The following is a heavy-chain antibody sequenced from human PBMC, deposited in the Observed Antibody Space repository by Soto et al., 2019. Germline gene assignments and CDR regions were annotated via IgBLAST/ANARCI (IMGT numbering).Heavy chain of an antibody. Sequence: HVQLQQWGAGLMKPSYTLSLTCAVYGGSFSGYYWSWIRQPPGKGLEWIGQINHSGSTNYNPSLNSRVTVSVDTSNDQVSLKLSSVTAGDTAVYYCAGGIRWPDWYFDLWGRGTLVTVSS. J-gene: IGHJ2*01. D-gene: IGHD4-17*01. CDR1: GGSFSGYY. CDR3: AGGIRWPDWYFDL. CDR2: INHSGST. V-gene: IGHV4-34*01.